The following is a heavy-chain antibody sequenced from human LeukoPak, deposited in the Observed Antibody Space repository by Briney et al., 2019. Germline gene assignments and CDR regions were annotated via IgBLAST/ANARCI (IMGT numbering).Heavy chain of an antibody. Sequence: PGGSLRLSCAASGFTFSSYAMSWVRQAPGKGREWVSAISGSGGSTYYADSVKGRFTISRDNSKNTLYLQMNSLRAEDTAVYYCAKDSPSVSQEYPFDYWGQGTLVTVSS. CDR1: GFTFSSYA. CDR2: ISGSGGST. V-gene: IGHV3-23*01. CDR3: AKDSPSVSQEYPFDY. J-gene: IGHJ4*02. D-gene: IGHD2-2*01.